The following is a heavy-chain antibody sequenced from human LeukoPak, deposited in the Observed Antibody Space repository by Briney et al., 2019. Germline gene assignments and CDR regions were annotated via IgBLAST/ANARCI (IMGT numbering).Heavy chain of an antibody. CDR3: ASGYTYGRIDS. CDR2: IYYSGST. V-gene: IGHV4-59*12. Sequence: PSETLSLTCTVSGGSISSYYWSWIRQPPGKGLEWIGYIYYSGSTNYNPSLKSRVTISVDTSKNQFSLKLSSVTAADTALYFCASGYTYGRIDSWGQGTLVTVSS. CDR1: GGSISSYY. J-gene: IGHJ4*02. D-gene: IGHD5-18*01.